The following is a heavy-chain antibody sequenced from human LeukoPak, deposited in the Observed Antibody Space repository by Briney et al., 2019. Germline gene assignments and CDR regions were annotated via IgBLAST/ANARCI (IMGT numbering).Heavy chain of an antibody. Sequence: SETLSLTCTVSGGSISSYYWSWIRQPPGKGLEWIGYIYYSGSTNYNPSLKSRVTISVDTSKNQFSLRLNSVTAADTAMYFCAKSGGYGLIDYWGQGTRVIVSS. D-gene: IGHD1-26*01. J-gene: IGHJ4*02. CDR2: IYYSGST. CDR1: GGSISSYY. CDR3: AKSGGYGLIDY. V-gene: IGHV4-59*08.